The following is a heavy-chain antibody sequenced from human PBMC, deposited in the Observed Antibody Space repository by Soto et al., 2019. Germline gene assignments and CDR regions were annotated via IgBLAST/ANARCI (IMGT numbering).Heavy chain of an antibody. CDR1: GFIFSTYA. V-gene: IGHV3-23*01. D-gene: IGHD3-16*01. CDR3: AKRGMYRNGFDP. Sequence: EVQLLESGGGLVQPGGSLRLSCAASGFIFSTYAMSWVRQAPGKGLEWVSAIGGSGDSPYYADSVKGRFTISRDNSKTTLYLQTNSLKADDTAVYYCAKRGMYRNGFDPWGQGTLVTVSS. CDR2: IGGSGDSP. J-gene: IGHJ5*02.